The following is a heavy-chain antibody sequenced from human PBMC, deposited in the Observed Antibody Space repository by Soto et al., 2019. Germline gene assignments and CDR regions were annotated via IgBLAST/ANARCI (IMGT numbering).Heavy chain of an antibody. CDR2: IKQDGSEK. V-gene: IGHV3-7*01. Sequence: PGGSLRLSCAASGFTFSSYWMSWVRQAPGKGLEWVANIKQDGSEKYYEDSVKGRFTISRDNAKNSLYLQMNSLRAEDTAVYYCARDRSYMGTYDYYYGMDVWGQGTTVTVSS. CDR1: GFTFSSYW. J-gene: IGHJ6*02. CDR3: ARDRSYMGTYDYYYGMDV. D-gene: IGHD3-10*01.